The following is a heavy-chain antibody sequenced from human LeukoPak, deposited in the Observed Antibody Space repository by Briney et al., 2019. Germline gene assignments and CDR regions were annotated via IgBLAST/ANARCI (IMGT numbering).Heavy chain of an antibody. D-gene: IGHD5-18*01. Sequence: PSETLSLTCTVPGGSISSYYWSWIRQPPGKGLEWIGYIYYTGSTNYNPSLKSRVTMSVDTSKNQFSLKLRSVTAADTAVYYCARGGYSYRYDYWGQGTLVTVSS. CDR2: IYYTGST. CDR1: GGSISSYY. V-gene: IGHV4-59*01. CDR3: ARGGYSYRYDY. J-gene: IGHJ4*02.